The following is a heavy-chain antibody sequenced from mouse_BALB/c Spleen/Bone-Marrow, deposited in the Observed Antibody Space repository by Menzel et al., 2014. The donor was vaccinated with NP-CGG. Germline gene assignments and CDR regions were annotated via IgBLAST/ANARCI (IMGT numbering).Heavy chain of an antibody. J-gene: IGHJ2*01. CDR2: INPDSSMI. Sequence: EVQGVESGGGLVQLGGSLKLSCAASGFDFSRYWMSWVRQAPGKGLEWIGEINPDSSMINYTPSLKDKFIISRDNAKNTLYLQMSKVRSEDTALYYCAGPGTWGYFGYWGQGTTLTVSS. D-gene: IGHD4-1*01. V-gene: IGHV4-1*02. CDR1: GFDFSRYW. CDR3: AGPGTWGYFGY.